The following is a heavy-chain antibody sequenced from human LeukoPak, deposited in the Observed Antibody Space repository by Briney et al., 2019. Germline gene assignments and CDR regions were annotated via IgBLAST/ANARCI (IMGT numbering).Heavy chain of an antibody. CDR2: INHSGST. Sequence: PSETLSLTCAVYGGSFSGYYWSWIRQPPGEGLEWIGEINHSGSTNYNPSLKSRVTISVDTSKNQFSLKLSSVTAADTAVYYCAIRTGNFDYWGQGTLVTVSS. J-gene: IGHJ4*02. D-gene: IGHD7-27*01. CDR1: GGSFSGYY. V-gene: IGHV4-34*01. CDR3: AIRTGNFDY.